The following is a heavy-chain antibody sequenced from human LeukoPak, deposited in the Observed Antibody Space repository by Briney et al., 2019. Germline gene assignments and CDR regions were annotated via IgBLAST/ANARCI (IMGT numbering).Heavy chain of an antibody. CDR3: ARGLGRWLKLSVFDY. Sequence: GESLKISCKGSGYSFTAYWIGWVRQMPGKGLEWMGIIYPGDSETKYGPSFQGLVTISADKSISTAYLQWSSLKASDTAMYYCARGLGRWLKLSVFDYWGQGTLVTVSS. V-gene: IGHV5-51*01. CDR2: IYPGDSET. CDR1: GYSFTAYW. D-gene: IGHD5-24*01. J-gene: IGHJ4*02.